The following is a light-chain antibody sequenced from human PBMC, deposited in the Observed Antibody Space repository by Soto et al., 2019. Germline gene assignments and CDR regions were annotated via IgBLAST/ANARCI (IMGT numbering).Light chain of an antibody. V-gene: IGKV1-5*01. J-gene: IGKJ1*01. CDR1: QSISTY. Sequence: DIQSPPSTSNLSASVGDSVAITGRASQSISTYLAWYQQKPGKAPKLLIYAASTLQSGVPSRFSGSGSGTDFTLTISCLQSEDFATYYCQQYYSYPRTGGQGTKGDIK. CDR2: AAS. CDR3: QQYYSYPRT.